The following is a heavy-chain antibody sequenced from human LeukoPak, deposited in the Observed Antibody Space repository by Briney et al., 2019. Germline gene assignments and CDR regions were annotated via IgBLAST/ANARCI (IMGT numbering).Heavy chain of an antibody. Sequence: GGSLRLSCAASGFTFSSYAMSWVRQAPGRGLEWVSAISGSGGSTHYPDSVKGRFTISRDNSKNTMYLQMNSLRAEDTAVYYCAKGSYCSSTSCPLGYWGQGTLVTVSS. V-gene: IGHV3-23*01. J-gene: IGHJ4*02. CDR3: AKGSYCSSTSCPLGY. D-gene: IGHD2-2*01. CDR1: GFTFSSYA. CDR2: ISGSGGST.